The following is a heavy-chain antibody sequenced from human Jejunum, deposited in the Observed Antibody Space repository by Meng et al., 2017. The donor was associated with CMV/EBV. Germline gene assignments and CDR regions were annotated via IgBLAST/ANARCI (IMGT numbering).Heavy chain of an antibody. V-gene: IGHV4-61*08. CDR1: GGSVNSRDFC. J-gene: IGHJ4*02. CDR2: VDYTGGA. CDR3: ARDSLSGGSNF. Sequence: TCTVAGGSVNSRDFCWSWIRQPPEGGLEWIGYVDYTGGANCNSSLESRVVISVDISKNQISLELHTVTAADTAVYFCARDSLSGGSNFWGQGTLVTVSS. D-gene: IGHD3-16*01.